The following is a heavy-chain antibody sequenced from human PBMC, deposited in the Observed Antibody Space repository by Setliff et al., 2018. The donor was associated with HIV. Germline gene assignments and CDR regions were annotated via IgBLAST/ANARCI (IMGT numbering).Heavy chain of an antibody. D-gene: IGHD4-17*01. CDR1: GGSISSSSYY. CDR2: IYYSGST. CDR3: ARDPHDYGDPYFDY. J-gene: IGHJ4*02. Sequence: SETLSLTCTVSGGSISSSSYYWGWIRQPPGKGLEWIGSIYYSGSTYYNPSLKSRVTISVDTSKNQFSLRLSSVTAADTAVYYCARDPHDYGDPYFDYWGQGTPVTVS. V-gene: IGHV4-39*07.